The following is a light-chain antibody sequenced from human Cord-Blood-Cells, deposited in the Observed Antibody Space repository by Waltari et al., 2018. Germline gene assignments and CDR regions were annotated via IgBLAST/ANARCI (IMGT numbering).Light chain of an antibody. J-gene: IGKJ2*03. CDR2: DAS. CDR1: QSVNSY. V-gene: IGKV3-11*01. CDR3: QQRSNWLMYS. Sequence: EIVLTQSPATLTLSPGERDTLSCRASQSVNSYLAWYQQKPGQAPRLLLYDASNKATGIPARFSGSGSGTDFTLTISSLEPEDFAVYYCQQRSNWLMYSFGQGTKLEIK.